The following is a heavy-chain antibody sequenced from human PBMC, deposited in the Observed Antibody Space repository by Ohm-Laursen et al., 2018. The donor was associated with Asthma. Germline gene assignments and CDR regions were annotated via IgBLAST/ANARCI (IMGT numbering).Heavy chain of an antibody. CDR2: ISYDGSNK. CDR1: GFTFSSYA. D-gene: IGHD3-10*01. J-gene: IGHJ6*02. V-gene: IGHV3-30-3*02. Sequence: SLRLSCSASGFTFSSYAMHWVRQAPGKGLEWVAVISYDGSNKYYADSVKGRLTISRDNSKNTLYLQMNSLRAEDTAVYYCAKCPRMVRGVMHGMDVWGQGTTVTVSS. CDR3: AKCPRMVRGVMHGMDV.